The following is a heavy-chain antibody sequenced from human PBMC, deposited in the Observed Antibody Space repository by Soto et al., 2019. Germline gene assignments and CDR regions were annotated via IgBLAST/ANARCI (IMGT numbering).Heavy chain of an antibody. J-gene: IGHJ6*02. V-gene: IGHV4-34*01. CDR1: GGSFSGYY. D-gene: IGHD6-6*01. CDR3: ARRAKNSSSSGRYYYGMDV. CDR2: INHSGST. Sequence: PSETLSLTCAVYGGSFSGYYWSWIRQPPGKGLEWIGEINHSGSTNYNPSLKSRVTISVDTSKNQFSLKLSSVTAADTAVYYCARRAKNSSSSGRYYYGMDVWGQGTTVTVS.